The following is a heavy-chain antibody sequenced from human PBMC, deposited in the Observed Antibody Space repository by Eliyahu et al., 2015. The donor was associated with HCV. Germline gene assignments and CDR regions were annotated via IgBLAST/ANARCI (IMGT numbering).Heavy chain of an antibody. CDR1: GYTFTGHY. D-gene: IGHD3-3*01. J-gene: IGHJ4*02. CDR2: VNPTSGAT. Sequence: QVQLVQSGAEVRXPGXSVKVSXXATGYTFTGHYVHWVRQAPGQGLEWMGWVNPTSGATNSAQKFQGRLSMTWDTSSTTAHMEMTSLISDDTAIYYCARDYDLWSGVFDFWGQGTRVSVSS. CDR3: ARDYDLWSGVFDF. V-gene: IGHV1-2*02.